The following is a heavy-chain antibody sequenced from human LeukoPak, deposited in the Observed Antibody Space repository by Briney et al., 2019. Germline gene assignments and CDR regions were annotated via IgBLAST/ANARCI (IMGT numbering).Heavy chain of an antibody. D-gene: IGHD3-10*01. V-gene: IGHV5-51*01. J-gene: IGHJ3*02. CDR3: ATLYYYGSGSSKDAFDI. CDR1: GYSFTSYW. Sequence: GESLKIFRKGSGYSFTSYWIGWVRQMPGKGLEWMGIIYPGDSATRYSPSFKGQATISADKSISTAYLQWTSLKASDTAMYYCATLYYYGSGSSKDAFDIWGQGTMVTVSS. CDR2: IYPGDSAT.